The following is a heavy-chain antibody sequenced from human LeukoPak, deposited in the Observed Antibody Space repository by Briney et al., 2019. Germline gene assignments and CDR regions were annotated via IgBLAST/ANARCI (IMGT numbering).Heavy chain of an antibody. CDR3: GGDSWYCRSISCRGDAFDI. CDR2: IKEDGSEK. D-gene: IGHD2-2*01. CDR1: GFTFSSYW. J-gene: IGHJ3*02. Sequence: GGSLRLSCAPSGFTFSSYWMSWVRQAPGQGLEWVAKIKEDGSEKYYVESVKGRFTISRDNATTRLNLQMNSLRAEDTAVYYCGGDSWYCRSISCRGDAFDIWGQGTMVTVSS. V-gene: IGHV3-7*01.